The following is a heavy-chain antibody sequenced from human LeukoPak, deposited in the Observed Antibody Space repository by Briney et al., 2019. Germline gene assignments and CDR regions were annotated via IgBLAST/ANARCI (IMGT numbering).Heavy chain of an antibody. CDR2: IYPGDSDT. V-gene: IGHV5-51*01. D-gene: IGHD6-6*01. J-gene: IGHJ5*02. Sequence: GESLKISCKGSGYSFTSYWIGWVRQMPGKGLEWMGIIYPGDSDTRYSPSFQGQVTISAVKSISTAYLLWSSLKASDTAMYYCAAKPYSSSSWFDPWGQGTLVTVSS. CDR3: AAKPYSSSSWFDP. CDR1: GYSFTSYW.